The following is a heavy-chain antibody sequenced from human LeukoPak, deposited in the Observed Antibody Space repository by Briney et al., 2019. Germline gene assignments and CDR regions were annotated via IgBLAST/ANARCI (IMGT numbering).Heavy chain of an antibody. V-gene: IGHV1-46*01. CDR1: GYTFTSYY. CDR3: ASYSYYYDSSGYRHRAFDI. J-gene: IGHJ3*02. D-gene: IGHD3-22*01. CDR2: INPSGGST. Sequence: ASVKVSCKASGYTFTSYYMHWVRQAPGQGLEWMGIINPSGGSTSYAQKFQGRVTMTRDTSTSTVYMELSSLRSEDTAVYYCASYSYYYDSSGYRHRAFDIWGQGTKVTVSS.